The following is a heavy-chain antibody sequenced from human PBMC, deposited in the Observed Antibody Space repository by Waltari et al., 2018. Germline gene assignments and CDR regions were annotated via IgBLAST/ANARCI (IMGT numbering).Heavy chain of an antibody. CDR1: GPPISTTY. D-gene: IGHD3-10*01. CDR3: ARLGFGSGIEGAWFDP. V-gene: IGHV4-4*07. Sequence: QVPLPESGPGPVETTAPLSLTCTVAGPPISTTYRGGRRAPAGKGLEWIGRVDTSGATIYSPSLRGGVTVAVDRSENRLALKVQSVTAADAAVYYRARLGFGSGIEGAWFDPWGQEPRSPSPQ. CDR2: VDTSGAT. J-gene: IGHJ5*02.